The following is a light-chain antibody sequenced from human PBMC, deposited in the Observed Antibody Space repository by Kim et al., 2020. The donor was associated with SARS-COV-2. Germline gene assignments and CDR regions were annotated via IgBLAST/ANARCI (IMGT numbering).Light chain of an antibody. Sequence: VSPGQTASITCSGDKLGDKNASWYQQRPGQSPVLVIYQDNKRPSGIPERFSGSKSGDTATLTISGTQAMDEADYYCQAWDSGHWVFGGGTQLTVL. V-gene: IGLV3-1*01. CDR1: KLGDKN. J-gene: IGLJ3*02. CDR2: QDN. CDR3: QAWDSGHWV.